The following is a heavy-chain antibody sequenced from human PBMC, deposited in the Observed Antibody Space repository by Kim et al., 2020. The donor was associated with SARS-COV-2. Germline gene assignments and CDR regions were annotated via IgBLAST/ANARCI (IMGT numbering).Heavy chain of an antibody. CDR2: IGTAGDT. V-gene: IGHV3-13*04. CDR3: GRQELGATGHFDY. J-gene: IGHJ4*02. Sequence: GGSLRLSCAASGFTFSSHPMQWVRQATGKGLEWVSAIGTAGDTYYPGSVKGRFTISRENAKNYLYLQRNSLRAGDTAIYHCGRQELGATGHFDYWGQGTL. CDR1: GFTFSSHP. D-gene: IGHD1-26*01.